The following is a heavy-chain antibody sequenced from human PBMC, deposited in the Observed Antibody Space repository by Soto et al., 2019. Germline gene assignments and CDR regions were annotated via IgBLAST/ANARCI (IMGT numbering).Heavy chain of an antibody. CDR3: ARRGVRGADY. V-gene: IGHV4-59*08. CDR1: GGSISSYY. J-gene: IGHJ4*02. D-gene: IGHD3-10*01. Sequence: SETLSLTCTVSGGSISSYYWSWIRQPPGKGLEWIGYIYYSGSTNYNPSLKSRVTISVDTSKNQFSLKLSSVTAADTAVYYCARRGVRGADYWGQGTLVTVSS. CDR2: IYYSGST.